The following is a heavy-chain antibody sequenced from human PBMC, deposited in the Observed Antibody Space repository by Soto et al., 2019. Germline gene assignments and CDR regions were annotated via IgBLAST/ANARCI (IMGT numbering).Heavy chain of an antibody. Sequence: QVQLVQSGAEVKKPGSSVKVSCKASGGTFSSYTISWVRQAPGQGLEWMGRIIPILGIANYAQKFQGRVTITADKSTRTAYMELSSLRSEDTAVYYCATRDIVVVPAAPLYYGMDVWGQGTTVTVSS. D-gene: IGHD2-2*01. CDR2: IIPILGIA. J-gene: IGHJ6*02. CDR3: ATRDIVVVPAAPLYYGMDV. CDR1: GGTFSSYT. V-gene: IGHV1-69*02.